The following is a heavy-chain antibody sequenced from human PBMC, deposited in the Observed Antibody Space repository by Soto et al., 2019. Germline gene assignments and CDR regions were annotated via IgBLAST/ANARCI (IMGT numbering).Heavy chain of an antibody. Sequence: QVQLVQSGAEVKKPGASVKVSCKASGYTFIHYYIHWVRQAPGQGLEWMAIINPNGGRTNYAQKFQRRVTVTSDTSTTPVSMELNSLGSDDTAVYFCARSLLQRDFWGQGTLVTVSS. CDR3: ARSLLQRDF. J-gene: IGHJ4*02. CDR2: INPNGGRT. V-gene: IGHV1-46*01. D-gene: IGHD2-21*01. CDR1: GYTFIHYY.